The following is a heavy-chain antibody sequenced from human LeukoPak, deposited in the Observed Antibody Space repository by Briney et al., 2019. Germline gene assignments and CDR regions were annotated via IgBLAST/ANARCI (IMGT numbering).Heavy chain of an antibody. Sequence: PGGPLRLSCAASGFTFSSYNMNWVRQAPGKGLEWVSSITSGSSYIYYADSVKGRFTISRDNAKNSLYLQMNSLRAEDTAVYYCAKGGRDYYGSGSYYSFDYWGQGTLVTVSS. CDR3: AKGGRDYYGSGSYYSFDY. J-gene: IGHJ4*02. CDR1: GFTFSSYN. V-gene: IGHV3-21*01. D-gene: IGHD3-10*01. CDR2: ITSGSSYI.